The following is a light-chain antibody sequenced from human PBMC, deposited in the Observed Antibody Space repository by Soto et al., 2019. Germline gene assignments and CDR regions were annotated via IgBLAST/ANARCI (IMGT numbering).Light chain of an antibody. CDR3: QQYGNSPLT. CDR1: QSVRSDY. Sequence: EIVLTQYPATLSLSPGDRATLSCRASQSVRSDYFAWYQQKPGQAPRVIIFGVSTRATAIPDRFSGSGSGTDFTLTISRLEPEDFALYYCQQYGNSPLTFGGGTKVDI. J-gene: IGKJ4*01. V-gene: IGKV3-20*01. CDR2: GVS.